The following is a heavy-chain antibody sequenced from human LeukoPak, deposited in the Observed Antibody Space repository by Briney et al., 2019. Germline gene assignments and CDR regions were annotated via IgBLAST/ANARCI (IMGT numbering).Heavy chain of an antibody. V-gene: IGHV4-59*12. D-gene: IGHD3-22*01. CDR2: IYYTGTT. Sequence: SETLSLTCTVSGGSISGTYYWSWIRQPPGKGLEWIGYIYYTGTTDSNPSLKSRVTISLDTSKNQFSLNLSSVTAADTAVYYCARDKGPQQTYYYDSSGYYPGDYWGQGTLVTASS. CDR3: ARDKGPQQTYYYDSSGYYPGDY. CDR1: GGSISGTYY. J-gene: IGHJ4*02.